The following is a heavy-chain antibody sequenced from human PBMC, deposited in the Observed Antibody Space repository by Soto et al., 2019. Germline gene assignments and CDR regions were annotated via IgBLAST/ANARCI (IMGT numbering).Heavy chain of an antibody. CDR1: GGSISSGGYY. Sequence: QVQLQESGPGLVKPSQTLSLTCTVSGGSISSGGYYWSWIRQHPGKGLEWIGYIYYSGRTYYNPSLNSRVTISVDTSKNQFSLKLSSVTAADTAVYSCARGPDYGGNGGYYYFDYWGQGTLVTVSS. CDR3: ARGPDYGGNGGYYYFDY. V-gene: IGHV4-31*03. D-gene: IGHD4-17*01. J-gene: IGHJ4*02. CDR2: IYYSGRT.